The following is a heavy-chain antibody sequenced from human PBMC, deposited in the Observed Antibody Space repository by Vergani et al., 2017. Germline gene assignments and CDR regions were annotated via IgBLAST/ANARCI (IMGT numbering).Heavy chain of an antibody. Sequence: QVQLQQWGAGLLKPSETLSLTCAVYGGSFSGYYWSWIRQPPGKGLEWIGEINHSGSTNYNPSLKSRVTISVDTSKNQFSLKLSSVTAADTAVYYCARASILGSGWLRWFDPWGQGTLVTVSS. J-gene: IGHJ5*02. CDR2: INHSGST. CDR3: ARASILGSGWLRWFDP. CDR1: GGSFSGYY. V-gene: IGHV4-34*01. D-gene: IGHD6-19*01.